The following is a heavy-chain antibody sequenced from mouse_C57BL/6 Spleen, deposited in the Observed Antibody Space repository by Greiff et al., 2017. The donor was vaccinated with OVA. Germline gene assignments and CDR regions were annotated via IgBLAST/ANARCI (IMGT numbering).Heavy chain of an antibody. CDR2: INYDGSST. D-gene: IGHD2-14*01. V-gene: IGHV5-16*01. CDR1: GFTFSDYY. J-gene: IGHJ2*01. Sequence: EVMLVESEGGLVQPGSSMKLSCTASGFTFSDYYMAWVRQVPEKGLEWVANINYDGSSTYYLDSLKSRFIISRDNAKNILYLQMSSLKSEDTATYYCARGGYPYYFDYWGQGTTLTVSS. CDR3: ARGGYPYYFDY.